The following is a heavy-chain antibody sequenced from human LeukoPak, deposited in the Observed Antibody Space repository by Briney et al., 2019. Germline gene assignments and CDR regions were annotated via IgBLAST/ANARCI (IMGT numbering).Heavy chain of an antibody. V-gene: IGHV3-73*01. CDR2: IRSKANSYAT. CDR1: GFTFSGSA. CDR3: TRRENDFWSGYDNPFFDY. Sequence: AGGSLRLSCAASGFTFSGSAMHWVRQASGKGLEWVGRIRSKANSYATAYAASVKGRFTISRDDSKNTAYLQMNSLKIEDTAVYYCTRRENDFWSGYDNPFFDYWGQGTLVTVSS. D-gene: IGHD3-3*01. J-gene: IGHJ4*02.